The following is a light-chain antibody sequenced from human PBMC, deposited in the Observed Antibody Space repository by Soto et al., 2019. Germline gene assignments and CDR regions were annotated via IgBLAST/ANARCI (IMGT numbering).Light chain of an antibody. CDR1: SSNIGAGYD. Sequence: QSVLTQPPSVSGAPGQRVAISCTGSSSNIGAGYDVHGYQQLPGTAPKLLIYGNNNRPSGVTDRFSGSKSGTSASLAITGLQAEDEADYYCQSYDSRLSAVVFGGGTKLTVL. V-gene: IGLV1-40*01. J-gene: IGLJ2*01. CDR3: QSYDSRLSAVV. CDR2: GNN.